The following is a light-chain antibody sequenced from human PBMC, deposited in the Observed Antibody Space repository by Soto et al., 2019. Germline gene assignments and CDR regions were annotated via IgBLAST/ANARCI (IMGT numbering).Light chain of an antibody. Sequence: DVVMTQSPLSLPVTLGQPASISCRSSQSLVYSDGKTYLNWFLQRPGQSPRRLIYKVSNRDSGVPDRFSGSGSGTDFTLRISRVEAEDVGVYYCMQGTHWPPYTFGQGTKLEIK. V-gene: IGKV2-30*01. J-gene: IGKJ2*01. CDR2: KVS. CDR1: QSLVYSDGKTY. CDR3: MQGTHWPPYT.